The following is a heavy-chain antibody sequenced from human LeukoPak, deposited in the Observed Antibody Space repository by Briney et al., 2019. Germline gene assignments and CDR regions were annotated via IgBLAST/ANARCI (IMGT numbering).Heavy chain of an antibody. CDR3: ARASYCSSTSCYRFDY. Sequence: GGSLRLSCAASGFTFSSYGMHWVRQAPGKGLEWVAVIWYDGSNKYYADSVKGRFTISRDNLKNTLYLQMNSLRAEDTAVYYCARASYCSSTSCYRFDYWGQGTLVTVSS. J-gene: IGHJ4*02. CDR1: GFTFSSYG. D-gene: IGHD2-2*01. V-gene: IGHV3-33*01. CDR2: IWYDGSNK.